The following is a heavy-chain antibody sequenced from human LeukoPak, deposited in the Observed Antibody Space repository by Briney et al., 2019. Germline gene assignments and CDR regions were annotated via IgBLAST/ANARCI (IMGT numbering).Heavy chain of an antibody. CDR1: GGTFSSYA. CDR2: IIPIFGTA. J-gene: IGHJ4*02. Sequence: SVKVSCKASGGTFSSYAISWVRQAPGQGLEWMGGIIPIFGTANYAQRFQGRVTITADESTSTAYMELRSLRSDDTAVYYCARPVPVAGRGAFDYWGQGTLVTVSS. D-gene: IGHD6-19*01. CDR3: ARPVPVAGRGAFDY. V-gene: IGHV1-69*13.